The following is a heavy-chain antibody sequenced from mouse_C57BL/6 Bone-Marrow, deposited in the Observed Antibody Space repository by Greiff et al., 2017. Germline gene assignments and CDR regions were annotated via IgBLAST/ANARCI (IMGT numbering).Heavy chain of an antibody. CDR1: GYAFTNYL. CDR3: ARRLTTVVPHWYFDV. D-gene: IGHD1-1*01. J-gene: IGHJ1*03. Sequence: QVQLQQSGAVLVRPGTSVKVSCKASGYAFTNYLIEWVKQRPGQGLEWIGVINPGSGGTNYNEKFKGKATLTADKSSSTAYMQLSSLTSEDSAVYFCARRLTTVVPHWYFDVWGTGTTVTVSS. CDR2: INPGSGGT. V-gene: IGHV1-54*01.